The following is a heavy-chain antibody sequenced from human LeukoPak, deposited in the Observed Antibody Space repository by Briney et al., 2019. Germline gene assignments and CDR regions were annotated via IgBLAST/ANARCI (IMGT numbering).Heavy chain of an antibody. V-gene: IGHV3-74*01. Sequence: PGGSLRLSCAASGFTFSSSSMHWVRQAAGKGLVWVSRIHPDGNSTDYADSVKGRFTISRDNAKNSLYLQMNSLRAEDTAVYYCARDWPTIAAAGTIPEYFQHWGQGTLVTVSS. J-gene: IGHJ1*01. CDR2: IHPDGNST. CDR3: ARDWPTIAAAGTIPEYFQH. CDR1: GFTFSSSS. D-gene: IGHD6-13*01.